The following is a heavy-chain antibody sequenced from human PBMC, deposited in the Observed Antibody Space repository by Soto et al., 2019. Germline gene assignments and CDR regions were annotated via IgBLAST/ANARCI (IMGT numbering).Heavy chain of an antibody. V-gene: IGHV5-10-1*01. Sequence: GESLKISWQAFEYSFRIYWISWVRQKPGGGLEWMGRVDPNDSFATYSPSFEGHVSISVDKSTNIVYLQWRSLRASDTATYYCARHQSGSGNSNFDFWGQGTPVTVSS. CDR2: VDPNDSFA. CDR3: ARHQSGSGNSNFDF. D-gene: IGHD3-10*01. CDR1: EYSFRIYW. J-gene: IGHJ4*02.